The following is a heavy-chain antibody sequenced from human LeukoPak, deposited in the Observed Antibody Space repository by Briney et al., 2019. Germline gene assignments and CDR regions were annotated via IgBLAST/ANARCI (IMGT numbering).Heavy chain of an antibody. J-gene: IGHJ5*02. CDR2: ISAYNGNT. V-gene: IGHV1-18*01. CDR1: GYTFTSYG. D-gene: IGHD4-11*01. CDR3: ARDTRAGPYSNYPNWFDP. Sequence: GASVKVSCKASGYTFTSYGISWVRQAPGQGLEWMGWISAYNGNTNYAQKLQGRVTMTTDTSTSTAYMELRSLRSDDTAVYYCARDTRAGPYSNYPNWFDPWGQGTLVTVSS.